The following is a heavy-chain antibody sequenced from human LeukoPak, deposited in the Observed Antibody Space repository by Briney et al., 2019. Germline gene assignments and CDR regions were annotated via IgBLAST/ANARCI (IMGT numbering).Heavy chain of an antibody. CDR3: ARIRRGWSQNWDY. CDR1: GFTCSSYW. CDR2: IKQEGSEK. J-gene: IGHJ4*02. V-gene: IGHV3-7*01. Sequence: GGSLRLSCAASGFTCSSYWMSWVRQAPGKGLEWVANIKQEGSEKYYVDSVKGRFTISRDNDKHSLYLQMNSLRAEDTAVYYCARIRRGWSQNWDYWGQGTLVTVSS. D-gene: IGHD6-19*01.